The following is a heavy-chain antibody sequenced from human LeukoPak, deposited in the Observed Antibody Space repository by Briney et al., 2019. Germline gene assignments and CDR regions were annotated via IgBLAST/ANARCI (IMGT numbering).Heavy chain of an antibody. CDR3: ASFNSGSFQPALYYYYGMDV. CDR1: GFTFRSHS. J-gene: IGHJ6*02. D-gene: IGHD1-26*01. Sequence: GGSLRLSCTASGFTFRSHSMIWVRQAPGKGLEWISYICGSSGTIYYADSVKGRFTISRDNAKNTLYLQMNSLRAEDTAVYYCASFNSGSFQPALYYYYGMDVWGQGATVTVSS. V-gene: IGHV3-48*01. CDR2: ICGSSGTI.